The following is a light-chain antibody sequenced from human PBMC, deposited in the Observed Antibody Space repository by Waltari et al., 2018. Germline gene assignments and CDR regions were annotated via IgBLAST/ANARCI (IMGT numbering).Light chain of an antibody. CDR1: QDITNY. V-gene: IGKV1-9*01. CDR2: AAS. CDR3: QQLDTYPLT. Sequence: IQLTQSLSSLSASVGDRVTITCRASQDITNYLAWYQQEPGKPPKLLIYAASTLQSGVPSRFSGSQSGTDFTLTISTLQPEDFATYYCQQLDTYPLTFGGGTKVEIK. J-gene: IGKJ4*01.